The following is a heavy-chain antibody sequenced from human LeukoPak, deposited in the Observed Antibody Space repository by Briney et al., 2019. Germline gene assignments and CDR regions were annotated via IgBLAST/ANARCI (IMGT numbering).Heavy chain of an antibody. CDR1: GFTFSTYA. D-gene: IGHD3-22*01. Sequence: PGRSPRLSCAASGFTFSTYAMHWVRQAPGKGLEWVAVISYDGSNKYYADSVKGRFTISRDNSKNMLYLEMNSLGADDTAVYYCARPNYYDGSAFYYYFYGMDVWGPGTTVTVSS. J-gene: IGHJ6*02. CDR2: ISYDGSNK. CDR3: ARPNYYDGSAFYYYFYGMDV. V-gene: IGHV3-30-3*01.